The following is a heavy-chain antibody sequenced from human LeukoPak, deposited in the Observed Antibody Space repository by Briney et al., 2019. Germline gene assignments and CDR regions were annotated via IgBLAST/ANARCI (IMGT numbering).Heavy chain of an antibody. V-gene: IGHV3-23*01. CDR2: IRGIGVTT. CDR1: GLTFIDFA. Sequence: GGSLRLSCAAPGLTFIDFALIWVRQAPGKVRDWILSIRGIGVTTYYADSLKGRSTISRDNSRNPGYLQINSLRAEDTPLYFCGKDPNGDYVGAFDFWGPGPMVTVSS. CDR3: GKDPNGDYVGAFDF. D-gene: IGHD4-17*01. J-gene: IGHJ3*01.